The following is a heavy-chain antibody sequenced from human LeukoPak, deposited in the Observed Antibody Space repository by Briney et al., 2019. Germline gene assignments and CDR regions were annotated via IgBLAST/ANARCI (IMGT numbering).Heavy chain of an antibody. V-gene: IGHV6-1*01. J-gene: IGHJ3*02. D-gene: IGHD3-22*01. CDR3: ARDPGRLGYDSSGYPFDAFDI. CDR2: TYYRSKWYN. Sequence: SQTLSLTCAISGDSVSSNSAAWNWIRQSPSRGLEWLGRTYYRSKWYNDYAVSVKSRITINPDTSKNQCSLQLNSVTPEDTAVYYCARDPGRLGYDSSGYPFDAFDIWGQGTMVTVSS. CDR1: GDSVSSNSAA.